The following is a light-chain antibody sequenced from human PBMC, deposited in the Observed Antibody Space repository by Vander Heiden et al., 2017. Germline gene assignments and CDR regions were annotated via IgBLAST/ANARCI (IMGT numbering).Light chain of an antibody. CDR2: GAV. Sequence: EIVLAQSPSTMDLSPGDAAASSCRSSQYISNNFLAWYQQKVGQAPRLLVYGAVNRATGIPDRFSGSGSGTDFTLTISRLEPEDFAVFYCQQYSLSPWTFGQGTRVEIK. CDR1: QYISNNF. V-gene: IGKV3-20*01. CDR3: QQYSLSPWT. J-gene: IGKJ1*01.